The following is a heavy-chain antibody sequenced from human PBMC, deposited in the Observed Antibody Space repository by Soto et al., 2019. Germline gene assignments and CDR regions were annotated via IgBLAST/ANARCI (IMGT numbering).Heavy chain of an antibody. CDR3: AKDLGSWYALYYFDY. CDR1: GFTFSSYA. Sequence: GGSLRLSCASSGFTFSSYAMSLVRQAPGKGLEWVSAISGSGGSTYYADSVKGRFTISRDNSKNTLYLQMNSLRAEDTAVYYCAKDLGSWYALYYFDYWGQGTLVTVSS. V-gene: IGHV3-23*01. CDR2: ISGSGGST. J-gene: IGHJ4*02. D-gene: IGHD6-13*01.